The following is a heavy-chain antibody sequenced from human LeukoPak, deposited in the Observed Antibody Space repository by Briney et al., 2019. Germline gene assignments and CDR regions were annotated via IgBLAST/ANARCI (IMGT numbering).Heavy chain of an antibody. J-gene: IGHJ1*01. CDR2: ISAYNGNT. V-gene: IGHV1-18*01. D-gene: IGHD6-13*01. CDR1: GGTFSSYA. CDR3: ARDLRAAPEYFQH. Sequence: ASVKVSCKASGGTFSSYAISWVRQAPGQGLEWMGWISAYNGNTNYAQKLQGRVTMTTDTSTSTAYMELRSLRSDDTAVYYCARDLRAAPEYFQHWGQGTLVTVSS.